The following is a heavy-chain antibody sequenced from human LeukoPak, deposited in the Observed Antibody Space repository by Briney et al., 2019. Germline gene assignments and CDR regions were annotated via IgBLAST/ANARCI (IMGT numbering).Heavy chain of an antibody. Sequence: GGFLRLSCAASGFTFSSYWMHWVRQAPGKGLVWVSRINSDGSSTSYADSVKGRFTISRDNAKNSLYLQMNSLRAEDMALYYCAKGVQLWLGAFDIWGQGTMVTVSS. CDR2: INSDGSST. CDR1: GFTFSSYW. CDR3: AKGVQLWLGAFDI. V-gene: IGHV3-74*01. J-gene: IGHJ3*02. D-gene: IGHD5-18*01.